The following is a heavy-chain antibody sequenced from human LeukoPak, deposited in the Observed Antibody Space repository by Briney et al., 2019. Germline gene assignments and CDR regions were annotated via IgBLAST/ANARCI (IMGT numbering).Heavy chain of an antibody. CDR2: IIPMLNAA. J-gene: IGHJ4*02. V-gene: IGHV1-69*01. Sequence: SVTVSCKASGGSFTNHVISWVRQAPGQGLEWVGGIIPMLNAANYALKMQGRVTITADESTTTAYLELNSLRSEDTAVYYCARALLDDYGGDFDSWGQGTMVIVSA. CDR3: ARALLDDYGGDFDS. CDR1: GGSFTNHV. D-gene: IGHD4/OR15-4a*01.